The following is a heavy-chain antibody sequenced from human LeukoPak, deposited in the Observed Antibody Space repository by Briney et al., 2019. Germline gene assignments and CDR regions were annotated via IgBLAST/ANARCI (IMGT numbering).Heavy chain of an antibody. Sequence: PGGSLRLSCAASGFTFSSYAMHWVRQAPGKGLEYVSAISSNGGSTYYANSVKGRFTISRDNSKDTLYLQMGSLRAEDMAVYYCAREGPNYYGSGTYMDVWGKGATVTVSS. CDR3: AREGPNYYGSGTYMDV. CDR1: GFTFSSYA. D-gene: IGHD3-10*01. J-gene: IGHJ6*03. V-gene: IGHV3-64*01. CDR2: ISSNGGST.